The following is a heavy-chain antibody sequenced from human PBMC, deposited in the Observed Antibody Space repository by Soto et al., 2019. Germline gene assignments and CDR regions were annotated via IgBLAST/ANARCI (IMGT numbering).Heavy chain of an antibody. D-gene: IGHD3-16*02. Sequence: SETLSLTCAVYGGSFSGYYWSWIRQPPGKGLEWIGEINHSGSTNYNPSLKSRVTISVDTSKNQFSLKLSSVTAADTAVYYCASLHRYGGYAGVMDKELDYWGKETLVPVSS. CDR2: INHSGST. CDR3: ASLHRYGGYAGVMDKELDY. J-gene: IGHJ4*02. CDR1: GGSFSGYY. V-gene: IGHV4-34*01.